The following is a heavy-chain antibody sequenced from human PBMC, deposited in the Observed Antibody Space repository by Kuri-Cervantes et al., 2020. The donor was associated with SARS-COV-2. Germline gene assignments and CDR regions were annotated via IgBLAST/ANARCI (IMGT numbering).Heavy chain of an antibody. CDR3: ARAGITGTTFYFDY. J-gene: IGHJ4*02. D-gene: IGHD1-7*01. CDR2: INSDGSST. CDR1: GFTFSSYS. Sequence: GGSLRLSCAASGFTFSSYSMNWVRQAPGKGLVWVSRINSDGSSTSYADSVKGRFTISRDNAKNTLYLQMNSLRAEDTAVYYCARAGITGTTFYFDYWGQGTLVTVSS. V-gene: IGHV3-74*01.